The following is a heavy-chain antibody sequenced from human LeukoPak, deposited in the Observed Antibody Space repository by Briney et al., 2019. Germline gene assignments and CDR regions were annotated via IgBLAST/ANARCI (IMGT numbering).Heavy chain of an antibody. D-gene: IGHD3-10*01. CDR2: IYYSGST. CDR3: ARDSGSGRTRYYFDY. J-gene: IGHJ4*02. V-gene: IGHV4-59*01. Sequence: PSETLSLTCTVSGGSISSYYWSWIRQPPGKGLEWVGYIYYSGSTNYNPSLKSRVTISVDTSKNQFSLKLSSVTAADTAVYYCARDSGSGRTRYYFDYWGQGTLVTVSS. CDR1: GGSISSYY.